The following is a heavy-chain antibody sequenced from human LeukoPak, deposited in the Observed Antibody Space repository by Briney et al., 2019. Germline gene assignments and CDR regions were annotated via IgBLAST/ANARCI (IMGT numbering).Heavy chain of an antibody. D-gene: IGHD6-6*01. CDR3: AKDYSSSWPYYYYYMDV. CDR2: ISGSGGST. V-gene: IGHV3-23*01. CDR1: GFTFSSYA. J-gene: IGHJ6*03. Sequence: PGGSLRLSCAASGFTFSSYAMSWVRQAPGKGLEWVSAISGSGGSTYYADSVKGRFTISRDNSKNTLYLQMNSLRAEDTAVYYCAKDYSSSWPYYYYYMDVWGKGTTVTVSS.